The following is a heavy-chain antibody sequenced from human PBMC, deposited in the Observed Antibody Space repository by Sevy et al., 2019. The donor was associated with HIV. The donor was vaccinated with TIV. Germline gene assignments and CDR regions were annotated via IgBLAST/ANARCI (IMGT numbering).Heavy chain of an antibody. CDR1: GFTFSSYA. D-gene: IGHD3-22*01. CDR3: AKAGDYYDSSGYPYYMDV. CDR2: ISGSGGST. J-gene: IGHJ6*03. Sequence: GGSLRLSCAASGFTFSSYAMSWVRQAPGKGPEWVSAISGSGGSTYYADSVKGRFTISRDNSKNTLYLQMNSLRAEDTAVYYCAKAGDYYDSSGYPYYMDVWGKGTTVTVSS. V-gene: IGHV3-23*01.